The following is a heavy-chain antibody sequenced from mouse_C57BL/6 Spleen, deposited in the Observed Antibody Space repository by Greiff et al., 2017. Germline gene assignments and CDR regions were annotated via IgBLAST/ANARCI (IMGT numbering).Heavy chain of an antibody. CDR3: ARSLTSFDY. D-gene: IGHD4-1*01. CDR2: IYPGDGDT. Sequence: QVQLQQSGPELVKPGASVKISCKASGYAFSSSWLNWVKQRPGKGLEWIGRIYPGDGDTNYNGKFKGKATLTADKSSSTAYMQLSSLTSEDSAVYFCARSLTSFDYGGQGTTRTVSS. CDR1: GYAFSSSW. J-gene: IGHJ2*01. V-gene: IGHV1-82*01.